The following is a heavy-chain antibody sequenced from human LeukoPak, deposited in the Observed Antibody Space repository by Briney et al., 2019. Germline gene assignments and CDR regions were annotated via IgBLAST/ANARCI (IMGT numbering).Heavy chain of an antibody. V-gene: IGHV3-15*01. D-gene: IGHD3-10*01. CDR3: TTAPIGFTMVRGLIITDF. CDR2: IKSKTDGGTT. Sequence: GESLRLSCAVSGFTFSNAWMSWVRQAPGKGLEWVGRIKSKTDGGTTDYAAPVKGRFTISRDDSKNTLYLQMNSLITEDTAVYCTTAPIGFTMVRGLIITDFWGQGTLVTVSS. CDR1: GFTFSNAW. J-gene: IGHJ4*02.